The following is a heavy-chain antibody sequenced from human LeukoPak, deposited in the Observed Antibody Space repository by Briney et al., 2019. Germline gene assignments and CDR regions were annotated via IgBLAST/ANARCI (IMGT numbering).Heavy chain of an antibody. CDR2: IYHSGST. CDR1: GYSISSGCY. Sequence: SETLSLTCAVSGYSISSGCYWGWIRQPPGKGLEWIGSIYHSGSTYYNPSLKSRVTISVDTSKNQFSLKLSSVTAADTAVYYCARDGRYCSSTSCYTGAYFDYWGQGTLVTVSS. V-gene: IGHV4-38-2*02. J-gene: IGHJ4*02. D-gene: IGHD2-2*02. CDR3: ARDGRYCSSTSCYTGAYFDY.